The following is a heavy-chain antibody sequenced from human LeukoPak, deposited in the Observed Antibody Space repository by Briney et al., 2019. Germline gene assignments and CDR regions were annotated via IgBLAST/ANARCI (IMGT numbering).Heavy chain of an antibody. V-gene: IGHV3-66*01. Sequence: AGGSLRLSCAPAGFTLSTSYMSCVRQAPGKGLEWVSIIYSSGSTYYADSVKGRFTISRDNSKNTLYLQMNSLRAEDTGLYYCAGSAAEYGMDVWGQGTTVTVSS. CDR3: AGSAAEYGMDV. CDR2: IYSSGST. CDR1: GFTLSTSY. J-gene: IGHJ6*02. D-gene: IGHD3-10*01.